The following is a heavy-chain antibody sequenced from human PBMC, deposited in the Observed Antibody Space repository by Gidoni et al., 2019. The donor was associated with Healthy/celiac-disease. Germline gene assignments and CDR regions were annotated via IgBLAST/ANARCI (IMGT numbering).Heavy chain of an antibody. J-gene: IGHJ5*02. D-gene: IGHD6-13*01. Sequence: QVQLVQSGAEVKKPGASVKVSCKASGYPFNSCDINWVRQATGQGLEWMGWMKPNSGNTGYAQKFQGRVTMTRNTSISTAYMELSILRSEDTAVYYCASATGYSSSWYPSWGQGTLVTVSS. CDR2: MKPNSGNT. CDR1: GYPFNSCD. V-gene: IGHV1-8*01. CDR3: ASATGYSSSWYPS.